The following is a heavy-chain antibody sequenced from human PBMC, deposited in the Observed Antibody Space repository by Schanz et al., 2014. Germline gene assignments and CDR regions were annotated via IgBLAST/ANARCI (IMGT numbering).Heavy chain of an antibody. CDR2: ISWNSGSI. V-gene: IGHV3-9*01. Sequence: EVHLLESGGGLVQPGGSLRLSCAASGFGFDDYAMSWVRQAPGTGLEWVSSISWNSGSIDYADSVKGRFTISRDNAKNSLYLQMNRLRAEDTALYYCAKDGIMVQGVMWERYFDSWGQGTLVTVSS. J-gene: IGHJ4*02. D-gene: IGHD3-10*01. CDR3: AKDGIMVQGVMWERYFDS. CDR1: GFGFDDYA.